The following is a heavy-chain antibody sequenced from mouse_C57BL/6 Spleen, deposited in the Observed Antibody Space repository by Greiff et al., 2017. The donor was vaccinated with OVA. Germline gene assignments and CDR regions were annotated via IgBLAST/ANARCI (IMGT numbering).Heavy chain of an antibody. CDR1: GYTFTSYW. CDR3: ARRRQETFYAMDY. J-gene: IGHJ4*01. CDR2: IYPGSGST. D-gene: IGHD3-2*01. V-gene: IGHV1-55*01. Sequence: QVQLQQSGAELVKPGASVKMSCKASGYTFTSYWITWVKQRPGQGLEWIGDIYPGSGSTNYNEKFKSKATLTVDTSSSTAYMQLSSLTSEDSAVYYCARRRQETFYAMDYWGQGTSVTVSS.